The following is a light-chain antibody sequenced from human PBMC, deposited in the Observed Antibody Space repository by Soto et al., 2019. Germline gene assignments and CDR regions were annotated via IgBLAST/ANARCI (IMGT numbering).Light chain of an antibody. V-gene: IGKV1-5*03. CDR3: QQYKSYSQFT. CDR2: KAS. CDR1: QSIKNW. J-gene: IGKJ3*01. Sequence: DIQMTQSPSTLSASVGDRVTITCRASQSIKNWLAWYQQKPGEAPKLLIYKASTLKSGVPSRFSGSGSGTEFTITIRCLKPDDVATYYCQQYKSYSQFTFGPGTKVDIK.